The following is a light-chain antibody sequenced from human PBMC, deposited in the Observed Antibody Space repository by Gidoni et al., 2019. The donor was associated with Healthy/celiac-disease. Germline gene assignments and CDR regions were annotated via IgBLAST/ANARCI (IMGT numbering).Light chain of an antibody. Sequence: QSALTQPPSASGSPGQSVTISCTGTSSDVGGYNYVSWYQQHPGKAPKIMIYEVSKRPSGVPDRFSGSKSGNTASLTVSGLQAEDEADYYCSSYAGSTFYVFGTGTKVTVL. CDR3: SSYAGSTFYV. J-gene: IGLJ1*01. V-gene: IGLV2-8*01. CDR2: EVS. CDR1: SSDVGGYNY.